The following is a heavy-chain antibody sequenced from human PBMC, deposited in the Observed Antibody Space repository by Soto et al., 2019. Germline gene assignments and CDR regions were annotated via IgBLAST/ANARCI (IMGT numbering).Heavy chain of an antibody. J-gene: IGHJ4*02. Sequence: SVKVSCEASGGTFSSYAISWVRQAPAQGLEWMGGIIPIFGTADYAQKFQGRVTITADESTSTAYMELSSLRSEDTAVYYCARDRDSGYDSLDYWGQGTLVTVSS. D-gene: IGHD5-12*01. CDR2: IIPIFGTA. CDR1: GGTFSSYA. V-gene: IGHV1-69*01. CDR3: ARDRDSGYDSLDY.